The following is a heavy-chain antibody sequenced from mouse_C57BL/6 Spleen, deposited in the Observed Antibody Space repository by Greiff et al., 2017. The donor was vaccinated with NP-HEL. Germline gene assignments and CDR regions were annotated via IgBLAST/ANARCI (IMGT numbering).Heavy chain of an antibody. CDR2: IRNKANGYTT. J-gene: IGHJ3*01. V-gene: IGHV7-3*01. CDR3: ARYGLRYGFAY. D-gene: IGHD1-1*01. Sequence: EVQRVESGGGLVQPGGSLSLSCAASGFTFTDYYMSWVRQPPGKALEWLGFIRNKANGYTTEYSASVKGRFTISRDNSQSILYLQMNALRAEDSATYYCARYGLRYGFAYWGQGTLVTVSA. CDR1: GFTFTDYY.